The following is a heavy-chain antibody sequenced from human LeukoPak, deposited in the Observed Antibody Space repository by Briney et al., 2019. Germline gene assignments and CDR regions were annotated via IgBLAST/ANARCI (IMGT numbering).Heavy chain of an antibody. CDR1: GGSISSSYYY. Sequence: SETLSLTCTASGGSISSSYYYWGWIRQPPGKGLEWIGTIYYSGNTYYNPSLKSRVTISVDTSMNQFSLKLSSVTAADTALYYCASRSGYYPYWGQGTLVTVSS. CDR3: ASRSGYYPY. V-gene: IGHV4-39*01. J-gene: IGHJ4*02. CDR2: IYYSGNT. D-gene: IGHD3-22*01.